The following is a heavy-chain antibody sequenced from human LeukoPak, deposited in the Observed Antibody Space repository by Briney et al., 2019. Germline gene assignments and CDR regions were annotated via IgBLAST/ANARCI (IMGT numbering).Heavy chain of an antibody. V-gene: IGHV1-18*01. J-gene: IGHJ4*02. D-gene: IGHD3-3*01. Sequence: ASVKVSCKASGYTFRDFGISWVRQAPGQGLEWMGWITTYNGNANYIQKLQGRVTMTTDTSTSTAYMELRSLRSDDTAVYYCARGPYYDSWSGAGYWGQGTLVTVSS. CDR3: ARGPYYDSWSGAGY. CDR1: GYTFRDFG. CDR2: ITTYNGNA.